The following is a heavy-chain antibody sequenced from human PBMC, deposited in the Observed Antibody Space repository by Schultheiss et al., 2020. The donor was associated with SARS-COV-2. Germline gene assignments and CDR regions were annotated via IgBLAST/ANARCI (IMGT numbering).Heavy chain of an antibody. CDR2: INWNGGST. V-gene: IGHV3-20*04. D-gene: IGHD6-19*01. CDR3: ARDGSGWSRDY. Sequence: GGSLRLSCAASGFSFDDYGMSWVRQAPGKGLEWVSAINWNGGSTGYTDSVKGRFTISRDNAKNSLDLQMTRLTAEDTAEYYCARDGSGWSRDYWGQGTLVTVSS. CDR1: GFSFDDYG. J-gene: IGHJ4*02.